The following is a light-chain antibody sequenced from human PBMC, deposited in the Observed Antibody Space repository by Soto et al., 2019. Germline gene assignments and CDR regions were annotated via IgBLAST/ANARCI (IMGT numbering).Light chain of an antibody. CDR2: AAS. Sequence: AIRMTQSPSSFSASTGDRVTITCRASQGISSYLAWYQQKPGKAPKLLIYAASTLQSGVPSRFSGSGSGTAFTLTISCLQAEDLATYYCQQYYSYPPAFGGGTKVEIK. J-gene: IGKJ4*01. CDR3: QQYYSYPPA. V-gene: IGKV1-8*01. CDR1: QGISSY.